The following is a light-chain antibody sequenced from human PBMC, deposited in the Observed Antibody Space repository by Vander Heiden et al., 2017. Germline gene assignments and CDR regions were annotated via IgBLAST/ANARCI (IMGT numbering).Light chain of an antibody. CDR3: SSYSGSVI. CDR1: SRDVGDYNA. Sequence: QSALAQPSSASGSPGQSVTIPCTGASRDVGDYNAVTWYKQQPGKAPKLISYDGTKRPARVPDRVSGAKSGNTASLTGSGIQTEDEAGYYCSSYSGSVIFGGGTRLTVL. J-gene: IGLJ2*01. V-gene: IGLV2-8*01. CDR2: DGT.